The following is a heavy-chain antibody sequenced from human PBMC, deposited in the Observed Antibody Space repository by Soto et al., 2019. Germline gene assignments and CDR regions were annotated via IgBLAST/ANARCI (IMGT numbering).Heavy chain of an antibody. V-gene: IGHV4-30-4*01. CDR1: GDSISNLDYF. CDR2: IYKSATT. J-gene: IGHJ5*01. Sequence: LSLTCSVSGDSISNLDYFWAWIRQPPGQALESIGYIYKSATTYYNPSFESRVAISVDTSKSQFSLNVTSVTAADTAVYFCARGRYCLTGRCFPNWFDSWGQGALVTVSS. D-gene: IGHD7-27*01. CDR3: ARGRYCLTGRCFPNWFDS.